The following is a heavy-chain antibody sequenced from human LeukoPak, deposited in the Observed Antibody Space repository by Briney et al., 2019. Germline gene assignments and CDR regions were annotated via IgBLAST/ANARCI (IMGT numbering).Heavy chain of an antibody. CDR3: AKGYYDYVWGSYYFDY. V-gene: IGHV3-23*01. CDR2: ISGSGGST. Sequence: GGSLRLSCAASGFTFSSYAMTWVRQAPGKGLEWVSAISGSGGSTYYADSVKGRFTISRDNSRDTLYLQMNSLRAEDTAVYYCAKGYYDYVWGSYYFDYWGQGTLVTVSS. J-gene: IGHJ4*02. D-gene: IGHD3-16*01. CDR1: GFTFSSYA.